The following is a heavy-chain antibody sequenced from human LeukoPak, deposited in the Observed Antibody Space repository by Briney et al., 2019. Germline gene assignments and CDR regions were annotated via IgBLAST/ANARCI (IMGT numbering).Heavy chain of an antibody. CDR1: GGSFSGYY. Sequence: PSETLSLTCAVYGGSFSGYYWSWIRQPPGKGLEWIGEISHSGSTNYNPSLKSRVTISVDTSKNQFSLKLSSVTAADTAVYYCARHLAARRYFQHWGQGTLVTVSS. D-gene: IGHD6-6*01. CDR3: ARHLAARRYFQH. V-gene: IGHV4-34*01. J-gene: IGHJ1*01. CDR2: ISHSGST.